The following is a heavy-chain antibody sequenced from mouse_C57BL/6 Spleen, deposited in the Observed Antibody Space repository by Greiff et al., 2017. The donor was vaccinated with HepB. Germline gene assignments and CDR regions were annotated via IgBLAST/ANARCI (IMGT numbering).Heavy chain of an antibody. D-gene: IGHD2-4*01. CDR2: ISYDGSN. V-gene: IGHV3-6*01. CDR3: ATYDYDEEGYFDV. CDR1: GYSITSGYY. Sequence: EVKLMESGPGLVKPSQSLSLTCSVTGYSITSGYYWNWIRQFPGNKLGWMGYISYDGSNNYNPSLKNRISITRDTSKNQFFLKLNSVTTEDTATYYCATYDYDEEGYFDVWGTGTTVTVSS. J-gene: IGHJ1*03.